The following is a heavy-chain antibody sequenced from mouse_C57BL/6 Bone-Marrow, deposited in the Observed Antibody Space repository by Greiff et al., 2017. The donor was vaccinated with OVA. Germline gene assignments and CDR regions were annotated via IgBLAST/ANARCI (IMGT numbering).Heavy chain of an antibody. J-gene: IGHJ2*01. CDR2: ISSGSSTI. Sequence: EVKLVESGGGLVKPGGSLKLSCAASGFTFSDYGMHWVRQAPEKGLEWVAYISSGSSTIYYADTVKGRFTISRDNAKNTLFLQMTSLRSEDTAMYYCARQKDGYSYYFDYWGQGTTLTVSS. CDR3: ARQKDGYSYYFDY. CDR1: GFTFSDYG. D-gene: IGHD2-3*01. V-gene: IGHV5-17*01.